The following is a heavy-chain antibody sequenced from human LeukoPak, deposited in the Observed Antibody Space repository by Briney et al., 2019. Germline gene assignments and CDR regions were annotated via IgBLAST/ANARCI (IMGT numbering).Heavy chain of an antibody. J-gene: IGHJ5*02. D-gene: IGHD3-22*01. CDR1: GGSFSGYY. CDR2: INHSGST. V-gene: IGHV4-34*01. Sequence: SETLSLTCAVYGGSFSGYYWSWIRQRPGKGLEWIGEINHSGSTNYNPSLKSRVTISVDTSKNQFSLKLSSVTAADTAVYYCARGASLTYYYDSSGYPWGQGTLVTVSS. CDR3: ARGASLTYYYDSSGYP.